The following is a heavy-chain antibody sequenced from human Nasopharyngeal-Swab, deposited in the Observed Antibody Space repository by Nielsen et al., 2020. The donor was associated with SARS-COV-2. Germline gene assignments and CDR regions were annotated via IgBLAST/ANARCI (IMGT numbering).Heavy chain of an antibody. D-gene: IGHD2-15*01. Sequence: WVGQAPGQGLEGIGIINPGGGSARYSQNFQGRVTMTRDTSTNTVYMELYSLPSEDTAVYYCARGGDPREVVAATDCFDPWGQGTLVTVSS. J-gene: IGHJ5*02. CDR3: ARGGDPREVVAATDCFDP. CDR2: INPGGGSA. V-gene: IGHV1-46*01.